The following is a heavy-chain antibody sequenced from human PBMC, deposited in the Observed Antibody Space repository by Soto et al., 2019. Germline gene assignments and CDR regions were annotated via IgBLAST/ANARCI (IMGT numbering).Heavy chain of an antibody. CDR2: ISANTGNT. J-gene: IGHJ4*01. CDR1: GYTFISYG. D-gene: IGHD3-22*01. V-gene: IGHV1-18*01. CDR3: ARDSSYYYDSSGYQERFDY. Sequence: ASVKVSCKASGYTFISYGISWVRQAPGQGLEWMGWISANTGNTNYAQKFQGRVTMTTDTSTSTAYMELRSLGSDDTAVYYCARDSSYYYDSSGYQERFDYWGQ.